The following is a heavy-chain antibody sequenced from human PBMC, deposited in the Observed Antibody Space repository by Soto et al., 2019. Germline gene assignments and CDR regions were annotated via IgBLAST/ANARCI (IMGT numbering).Heavy chain of an antibody. CDR3: ARGYSYGPGAPYYYYGMDV. CDR1: GFNFINSA. CDR2: IVVGSAST. J-gene: IGHJ6*02. D-gene: IGHD5-18*01. V-gene: IGHV1-58*01. Sequence: SVKVSCKTSGFNFINSAVQWVRQARGQRLEWIGRIVVGSASTNYAQKFQGRVTITADESTSTAYMELSSLRSEDTAVYYCARGYSYGPGAPYYYYGMDVWGQGTTVTVSS.